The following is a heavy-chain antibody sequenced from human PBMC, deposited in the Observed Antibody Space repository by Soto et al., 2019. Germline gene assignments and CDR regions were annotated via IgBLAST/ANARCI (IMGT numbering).Heavy chain of an antibody. CDR1: GDSISSSTYY. Sequence: SETLSLTCTVSGDSISSSTYYWGWIRQPPGKGLEWIGCIYHTGTTYYNPSLKSRVTISVDTSKNQFSLQLNSVTPEDTAVYYCARSGNEGAVDYWGQGTLVTVSS. CDR2: IYHTGTT. V-gene: IGHV4-39*01. D-gene: IGHD1-26*01. CDR3: ARSGNEGAVDY. J-gene: IGHJ4*02.